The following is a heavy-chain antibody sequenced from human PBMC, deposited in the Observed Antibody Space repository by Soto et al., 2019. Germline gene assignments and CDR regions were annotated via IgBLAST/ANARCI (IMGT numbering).Heavy chain of an antibody. V-gene: IGHV1-69*13. D-gene: IGHD2-21*02. CDR3: ARDLGDSPNTYFDY. J-gene: IGHJ4*02. CDR2: IIPIFGTA. CDR1: GGTFSSYA. Sequence: SVKVSCKASGGTFSSYAISWVRQAPGQGLEWMGGIIPIFGTANYAQKFQGRVTITADESTSTAYMELSSPRSEDTAVYYCARDLGDSPNTYFDYWGQGTLVTVSS.